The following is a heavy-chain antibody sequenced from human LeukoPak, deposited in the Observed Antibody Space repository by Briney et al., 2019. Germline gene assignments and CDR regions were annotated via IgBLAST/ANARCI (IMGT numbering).Heavy chain of an antibody. CDR3: AKGVTMVRGVIRN. Sequence: GGSLRLSCAASGFMFSSYWMHWVRQAPGKGLVWVSRINSDGSSTSYADSVKGRFTISRDNAKNTLYLQMNSLRAEDTAVYYCAKGVTMVRGVIRNWGQGTLVTVSS. J-gene: IGHJ4*02. CDR1: GFMFSSYW. CDR2: INSDGSST. V-gene: IGHV3-74*01. D-gene: IGHD3-10*01.